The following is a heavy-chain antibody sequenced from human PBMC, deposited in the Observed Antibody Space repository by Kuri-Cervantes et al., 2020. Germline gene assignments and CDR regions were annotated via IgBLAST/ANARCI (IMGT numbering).Heavy chain of an antibody. V-gene: IGHV1-69*05. J-gene: IGHJ4*02. D-gene: IGHD3-22*01. Sequence: SVKVSCKASGGTFSSYAISWVRQAPGQGLEWMGGIIPIFGTANYAQKFQGRVTMTRNTSINTAYMELSSLRSEDTAVYYCARGFGGGYSSYWGQGTLVTVSS. CDR2: IIPIFGTA. CDR1: GGTFSSYA. CDR3: ARGFGGGYSSY.